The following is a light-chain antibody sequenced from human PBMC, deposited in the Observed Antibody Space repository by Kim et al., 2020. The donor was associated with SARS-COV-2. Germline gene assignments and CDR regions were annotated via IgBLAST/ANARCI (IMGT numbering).Light chain of an antibody. J-gene: IGKJ1*01. V-gene: IGKV3-15*01. CDR1: ETVTTS. Sequence: EVVVTQSPATLSVFPGERATLSCRTSETVTTSLAWYQQTPGQAPRLLIHGASARPTGLPARFSGGGSGTDFTLTITGAQSEDAATYYCQQYSDWPTTFGQGTKVDIK. CDR3: QQYSDWPTT. CDR2: GAS.